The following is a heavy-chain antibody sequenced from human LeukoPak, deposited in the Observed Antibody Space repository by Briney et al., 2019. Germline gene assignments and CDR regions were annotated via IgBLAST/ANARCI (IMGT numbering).Heavy chain of an antibody. CDR1: GYTFITYY. D-gene: IGHD2-21*02. J-gene: IGHJ4*02. CDR3: ARSRLLLDY. CDR2: INPSGGST. V-gene: IGHV1-46*01. Sequence: ASVKVSCKASGYTFITYYMHWVRQAPGQGLEGMGIINPSGGSTSYAQKFQGRATMTGATSTSTVYMELSSLRSEDTAVYYCARSRLLLDYWGQGTLVTVSS.